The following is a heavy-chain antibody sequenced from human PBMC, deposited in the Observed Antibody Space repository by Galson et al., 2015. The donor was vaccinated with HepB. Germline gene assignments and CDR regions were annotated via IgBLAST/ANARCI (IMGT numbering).Heavy chain of an antibody. J-gene: IGHJ6*02. D-gene: IGHD2-8*01. CDR3: VKEYGRFSVYYYGMDV. CDR2: ISNSGATT. CDR1: DFTFSNYA. Sequence: SLRLSCAASDFTFSNYAMYWVRQAPGKGLEYVSAISNSGATTYYADSVKGRFTISRDNSKNTLYLQMSSLRAEDTAVYYCVKEYGRFSVYYYGMDVWGLGTTVTVSS. V-gene: IGHV3-64D*06.